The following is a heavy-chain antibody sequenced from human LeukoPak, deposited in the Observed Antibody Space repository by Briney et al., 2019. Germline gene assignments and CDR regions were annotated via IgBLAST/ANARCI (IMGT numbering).Heavy chain of an antibody. J-gene: IGHJ1*01. Sequence: GGSLRLSCAASGFTVSSNYMSWVRQAPGKGLEWVSVIYSGGSTYYADSVKGRFTISRDNSKNTLYLQMNSLRAEDTAVYYCARGIAAAGHPTEYFQHWSQGTLVTVSS. D-gene: IGHD6-13*01. CDR2: IYSGGST. V-gene: IGHV3-53*01. CDR1: GFTVSSNY. CDR3: ARGIAAAGHPTEYFQH.